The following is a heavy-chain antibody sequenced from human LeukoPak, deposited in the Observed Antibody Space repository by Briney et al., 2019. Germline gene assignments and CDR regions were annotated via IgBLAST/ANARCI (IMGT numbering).Heavy chain of an antibody. CDR3: ARLASSSWPLYYYYGMDV. CDR1: GYTFTSYD. CDR2: MDPNNGNT. Sequence: ASVKVSCKASGYTFTSYDINWVRQATGQGLEWMGWMDPNNGNTGYAQKFQGRVTMTRSTSISTAYMELSSLRSEDTAVYYCARLASSSWPLYYYYGMDVWGQGTTVTVSS. V-gene: IGHV1-8*01. D-gene: IGHD6-13*01. J-gene: IGHJ6*02.